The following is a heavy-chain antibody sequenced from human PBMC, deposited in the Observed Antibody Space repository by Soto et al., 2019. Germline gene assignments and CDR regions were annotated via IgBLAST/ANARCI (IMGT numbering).Heavy chain of an antibody. Sequence: ASVKVSCKASGYTFTSYAMHWVRQAPGQRLEWMGWINAGNGNTKYSQKFQGRVTITRDTSASTAYMELSSLRSEDTAVYYCARDSYDSSGYYFNYYYYYGMDVWGQGTTVTVSS. J-gene: IGHJ6*02. D-gene: IGHD3-22*01. CDR3: ARDSYDSSGYYFNYYYYYGMDV. CDR2: INAGNGNT. V-gene: IGHV1-3*01. CDR1: GYTFTSYA.